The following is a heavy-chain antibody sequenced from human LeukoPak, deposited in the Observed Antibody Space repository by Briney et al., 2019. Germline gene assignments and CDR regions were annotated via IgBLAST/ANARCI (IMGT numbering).Heavy chain of an antibody. Sequence: PSETLSLTCAVYGGSFSGYSWSWIRQFPGKGLEWIGEINHSGSTNYNPSLKSRVTISVDTSKNQFSLKLSSVTAADTAAYYCARTREGIDYWGQGTLVTVSS. CDR2: INHSGST. V-gene: IGHV4-34*01. CDR3: ARTREGIDY. CDR1: GGSFSGYS. D-gene: IGHD5-24*01. J-gene: IGHJ4*02.